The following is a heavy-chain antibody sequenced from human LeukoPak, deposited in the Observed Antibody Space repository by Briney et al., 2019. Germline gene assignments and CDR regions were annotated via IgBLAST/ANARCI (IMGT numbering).Heavy chain of an antibody. D-gene: IGHD6-13*01. CDR1: GGTFSSYA. V-gene: IGHV1-69*13. Sequence: ASVKVSCKASGGTFSSYAISWVRQAPGQGLEWMGGIIPIFGTANYAQKFQGRVTITADESTSTAYMELSSLRSEDTAVYYCARGRDSSSPGAYYYYMDVWGKGTTVTVSS. CDR3: ARGRDSSSPGAYYYYMDV. CDR2: IIPIFGTA. J-gene: IGHJ6*03.